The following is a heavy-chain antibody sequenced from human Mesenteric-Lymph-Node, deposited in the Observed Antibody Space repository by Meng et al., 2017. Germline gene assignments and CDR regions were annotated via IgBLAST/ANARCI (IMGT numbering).Heavy chain of an antibody. V-gene: IGHV2-5*02. CDR3: AHRRAYGGNWNGGCLDA. J-gene: IGHJ5*02. D-gene: IGHD1-1*01. CDR1: GFSLTSSPVG. CDR2: IYWDDDK. Sequence: QITLKESGPTLVEPTQTLTLTCTFPGFSLTSSPVGVGWIRQPPGKALEWLAFIYWDDDKRYNPLLTSRLSITKDTSKNQVVLTMTNMDPVDTARYYCAHRRAYGGNWNGGCLDAWGQGTLVTVSS.